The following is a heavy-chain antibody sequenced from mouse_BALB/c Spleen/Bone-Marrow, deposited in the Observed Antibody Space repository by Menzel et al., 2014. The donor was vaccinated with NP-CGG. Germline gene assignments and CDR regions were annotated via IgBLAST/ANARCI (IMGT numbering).Heavy chain of an antibody. D-gene: IGHD2-2*01. Sequence: VQLQQPGPELVKPGASVKMSCKASGYTFTSYVIHWVKQKPGQGLEWIGNINPYNDGTKYNEKFKGKATLTSDKSSSTAYMELSRLTSEDSAVYYCARSLYGYDWYFDVWGAGTTVTVSS. CDR1: GYTFTSYV. J-gene: IGHJ1*01. V-gene: IGHV1-14*01. CDR3: ARSLYGYDWYFDV. CDR2: INPYNDGT.